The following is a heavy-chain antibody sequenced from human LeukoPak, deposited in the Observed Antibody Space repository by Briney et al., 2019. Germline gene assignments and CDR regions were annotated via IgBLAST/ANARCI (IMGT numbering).Heavy chain of an antibody. D-gene: IGHD1-20*01. CDR3: LRDLNWSLDQ. J-gene: IGHJ4*02. CDR1: GLTFSSSW. Sequence: GGSLRLSCAVSGLTFSSSWMDWVRQAPGKGLVWVSRIKSDGITITYADSVKGRFTISRDNAKNTLYLQMNSLRAEDTAVYYCLRDLNWSLDQWGQGTLVTVSS. CDR2: IKSDGITI. V-gene: IGHV3-74*01.